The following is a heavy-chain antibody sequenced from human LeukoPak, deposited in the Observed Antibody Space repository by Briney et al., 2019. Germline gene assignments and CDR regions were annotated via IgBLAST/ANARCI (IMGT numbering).Heavy chain of an antibody. Sequence: SETLSLTCSVSGGSITSSSYYWGWIRQPPEKGLEWIGSIYYTGGTNYSPFLKSRVTLSVDTFKNQFSLKLSSVTAADTAVYYCARSYCSGGSCYWAYWGQGTLVTVSS. D-gene: IGHD2-15*01. V-gene: IGHV4-39*01. CDR3: ARSYCSGGSCYWAY. J-gene: IGHJ4*02. CDR1: GGSITSSSYY. CDR2: IYYTGGT.